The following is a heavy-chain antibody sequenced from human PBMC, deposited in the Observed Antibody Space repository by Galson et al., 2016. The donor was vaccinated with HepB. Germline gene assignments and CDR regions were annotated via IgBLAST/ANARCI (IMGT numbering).Heavy chain of an antibody. V-gene: IGHV2-70*11. CDR1: GFSLSTSGMC. Sequence: PALVKPTQTLTLTCTFSGFSLSTSGMCVSWIRQPPGKALEWLARIDWDDDKYYSTSLKTRLTISKDTSKNQVVLTMTNMDPVDTATYYCARRSGYDLGGASDIWGQGTMVTVSS. CDR3: ARRSGYDLGGASDI. J-gene: IGHJ3*02. D-gene: IGHD5-12*01. CDR2: IDWDDDK.